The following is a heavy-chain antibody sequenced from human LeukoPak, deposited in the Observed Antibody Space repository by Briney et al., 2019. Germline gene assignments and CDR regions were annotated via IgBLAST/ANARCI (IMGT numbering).Heavy chain of an antibody. V-gene: IGHV3-30*18. Sequence: GGSLRLSRAASGFTFSSYGMHWVRQAPGKGLEWVAVISYDGSNKYYADSVKGRFTISRDNSKNTLYLQMNSLRAEDTAVYYCAKERLWFGSGPLYWYFDLWGRGTLVTVSS. CDR2: ISYDGSNK. CDR3: AKERLWFGSGPLYWYFDL. J-gene: IGHJ2*01. CDR1: GFTFSSYG. D-gene: IGHD3-10*01.